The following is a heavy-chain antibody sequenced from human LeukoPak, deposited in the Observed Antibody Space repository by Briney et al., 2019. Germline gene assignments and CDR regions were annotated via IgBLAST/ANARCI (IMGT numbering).Heavy chain of an antibody. D-gene: IGHD3-9*01. CDR3: ARGSRPVYNLLTGKRYFDY. J-gene: IGHJ4*02. V-gene: IGHV1-24*01. CDR1: GYTFTGYY. CDR2: FDPEDGET. Sequence: GASVKVSCKASGYTFTGYYMHWVRQAPGQGLEWMGGFDPEDGETIYAQKFQGRVTMTEDTSTDTAYMELSSLRSEDTAVYYCARGSRPVYNLLTGKRYFDYWGQGTLLTVSS.